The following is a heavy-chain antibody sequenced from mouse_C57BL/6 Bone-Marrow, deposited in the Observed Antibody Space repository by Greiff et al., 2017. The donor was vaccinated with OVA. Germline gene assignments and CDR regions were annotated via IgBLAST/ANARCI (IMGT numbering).Heavy chain of an antibody. D-gene: IGHD2-4*01. J-gene: IGHJ4*01. Sequence: SGTVLARPGASVKMSCKTSGYTFTSYWMHWVKQRPGQGLEWIGAIYPGNSDTSYNQKFKGKAKLTAVTSASTAYMELSSLTNEDSAVYYCTRRDDYDGYYAMDYWGQGTSVTVSS. CDR2: IYPGNSDT. CDR1: GYTFTSYW. V-gene: IGHV1-5*01. CDR3: TRRDDYDGYYAMDY.